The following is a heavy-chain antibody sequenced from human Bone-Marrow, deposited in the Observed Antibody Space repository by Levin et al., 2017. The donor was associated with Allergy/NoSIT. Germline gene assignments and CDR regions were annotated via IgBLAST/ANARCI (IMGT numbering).Heavy chain of an antibody. V-gene: IGHV3-48*03. Sequence: GGSLKISCVASGFTLNSYEMNWVRQAPGKGLEWVSYIGSGGTTIFYAGSVKGRFTISRDSAKNSLFLQMHSLRAEDTAVYYCARLKYDSSGYFLDYWGQGTLVTVSS. J-gene: IGHJ4*02. CDR1: GFTLNSYE. CDR2: IGSGGTTI. CDR3: ARLKYDSSGYFLDY. D-gene: IGHD3-22*01.